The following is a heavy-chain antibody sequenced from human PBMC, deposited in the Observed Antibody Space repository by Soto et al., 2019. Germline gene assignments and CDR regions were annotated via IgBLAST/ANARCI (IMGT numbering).Heavy chain of an antibody. CDR3: AILTTRNYHHYLMAF. V-gene: IGHV1-69*13. Sequence: SVKVSCKASGGTFSSYAISWVRQAPGQGLEWMGGIIPIFGTANYAQKFQGRVTITADESTSTAYMELSSLRSEDTAVYYCAILTTRNYHHYLMAFCGQGSSVPGSS. D-gene: IGHD3-9*01. J-gene: IGHJ6*02. CDR2: IIPIFGTA. CDR1: GGTFSSYA.